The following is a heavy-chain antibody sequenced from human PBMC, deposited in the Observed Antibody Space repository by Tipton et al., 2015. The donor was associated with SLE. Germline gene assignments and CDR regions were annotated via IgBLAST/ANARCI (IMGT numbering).Heavy chain of an antibody. CDR1: GGSISSSSYY. CDR2: IYYSGST. CDR3: ARDGPNVGATKIDY. J-gene: IGHJ4*02. D-gene: IGHD1-26*01. Sequence: TLSLTCTVSGGSISSSSYYRGWIRQPPGKGLEWIGSIYYSGSTYYNPSLKSRVTISVDTSKNQFSLKLSSVTAADTAVYYCARDGPNVGATKIDYWGQGTLVTVSS. V-gene: IGHV4-39*07.